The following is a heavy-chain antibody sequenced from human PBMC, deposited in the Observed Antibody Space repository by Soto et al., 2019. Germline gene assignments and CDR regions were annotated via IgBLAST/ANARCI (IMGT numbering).Heavy chain of an antibody. CDR2: TSYDGKNK. CDR1: GFTFSNFV. CDR3: ARERAIAATGIFYY. J-gene: IGHJ4*02. V-gene: IGHV3-30*04. Sequence: QVQLVESGGGVVQPGGSLRLSCAASGFTFSNFVMHWVRQAPGKGLEWVAATSYDGKNKDHADSVKGRFTNSRDNSKNTLYLQMNSLRHEDTAVYFCARERAIAATGIFYYWGQGTLVTVSS. D-gene: IGHD6-13*01.